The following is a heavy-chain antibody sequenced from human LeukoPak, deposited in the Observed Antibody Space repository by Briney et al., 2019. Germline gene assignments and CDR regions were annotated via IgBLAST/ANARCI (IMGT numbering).Heavy chain of an antibody. Sequence: SETLSLTCTVSGGSITNYYWTWIRQPPGKGLEWIGYIHYSGSTNYNPSLKSRVTISVDTSKNQFSLKLSSVTAADTAVYYCERASVTYYYYYYMDAWGKGTTVTVAS. J-gene: IGHJ6*03. V-gene: IGHV4-59*01. CDR3: ERASVTYYYYYYMDA. CDR1: GGSITNYY. CDR2: IHYSGST. D-gene: IGHD4-11*01.